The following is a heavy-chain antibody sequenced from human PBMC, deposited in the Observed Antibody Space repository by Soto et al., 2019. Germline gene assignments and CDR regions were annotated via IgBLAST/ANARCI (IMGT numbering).Heavy chain of an antibody. CDR3: AKPNLDCSTTSCYDY. CDR1: GFTFNNYA. Sequence: HPGGSLRLSCSASGFTFNNYAMSWVRQAPGKGLEWVSVISGSGGRTYYADSVKGRFTISRDNSQNTLYLQMNSLRAEDTAVYYCAKPNLDCSTTSCYDYWGQGTLVTDS. CDR2: ISGSGGRT. D-gene: IGHD2-2*01. J-gene: IGHJ4*02. V-gene: IGHV3-23*01.